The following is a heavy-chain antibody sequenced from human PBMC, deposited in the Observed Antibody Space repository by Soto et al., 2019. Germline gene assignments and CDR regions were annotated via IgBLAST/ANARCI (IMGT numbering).Heavy chain of an antibody. CDR3: ARDHVASDANIVVVPAAIGL. V-gene: IGHV3-33*01. CDR1: GFTFSSYG. D-gene: IGHD2-2*01. CDR2: IWYDGSNK. Sequence: GGSLRLSCAASGFTFSSYGMHWVRQAPGKGLEWVAVIWYDGSNKYYADSVKGRFTISRDNSKNTLYLQMNSLRAEDTAVYYCARDHVASDANIVVVPAAIGLWGQGTLVTVSS. J-gene: IGHJ4*02.